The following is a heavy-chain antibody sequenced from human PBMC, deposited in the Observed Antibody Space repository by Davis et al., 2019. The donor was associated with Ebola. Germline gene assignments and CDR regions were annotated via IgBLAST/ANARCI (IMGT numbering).Heavy chain of an antibody. CDR2: INHSGST. CDR1: GGSISSYY. Sequence: SETLSLTCTVSGGSISSYYWGWIRQPPGKGLEWIGEINHSGSTNYNPSLKSRVTISVDTSKNQFSLKLSSVTAADTAVYYCARETTVTLIDYWGQGTLVTVSS. CDR3: ARETTVTLIDY. J-gene: IGHJ4*02. V-gene: IGHV4-34*01. D-gene: IGHD4-17*01.